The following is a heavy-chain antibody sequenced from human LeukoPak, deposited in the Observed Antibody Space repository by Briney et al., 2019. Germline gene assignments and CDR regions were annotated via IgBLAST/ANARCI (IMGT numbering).Heavy chain of an antibody. CDR3: ARGPAASGYFDY. J-gene: IGHJ4*02. D-gene: IGHD6-13*01. CDR1: GGSISSHY. Sequence: SETLSLTCSVSGGSISSHYWSWLRQPAGKGLEWIGHIYSDGSVNYNPSVKSRVTMSVDTSKNQFSLKLYFVTAADTAAFYCARGPAASGYFDYWDQGTLVTVSS. CDR2: IYSDGSV. V-gene: IGHV4-4*07.